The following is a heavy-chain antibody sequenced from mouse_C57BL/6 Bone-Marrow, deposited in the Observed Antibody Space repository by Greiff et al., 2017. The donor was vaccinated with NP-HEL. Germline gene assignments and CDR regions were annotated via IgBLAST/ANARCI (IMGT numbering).Heavy chain of an antibody. J-gene: IGHJ2*01. CDR3: ARSDEDVYLPYFDY. CDR2: IYPGDGDT. CDR1: GYAFSSYW. V-gene: IGHV1-80*01. D-gene: IGHD5-1*01. Sequence: LKESGASVKLSCKASGYAFSSYWMNWVKQRPGKGLEWIGQIYPGDGDTNYNGKFKGKVTLTADKSSSTAYMQHSSLTSEDSAVYFCARSDEDVYLPYFDYWGQGTTLTVSS.